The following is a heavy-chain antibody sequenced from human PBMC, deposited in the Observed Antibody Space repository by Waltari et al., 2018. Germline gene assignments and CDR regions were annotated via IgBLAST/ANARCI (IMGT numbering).Heavy chain of an antibody. D-gene: IGHD2-2*01. CDR1: GFTFNSYS. CDR2: ISSGSSTI. V-gene: IGHV3-48*01. J-gene: IGHJ3*02. CDR3: ARGGYCNSTTCHGSSAFDI. Sequence: EVSLVESGGDLVQPGESLRLSCAASGFTFNSYSRSWIRQAPGKGLEWLSYISSGSSTIFYGDSVKGRFTISRDNAKNSLYLRMNSLRAEDTAVYYCARGGYCNSTTCHGSSAFDIWGQGTVVTVSS.